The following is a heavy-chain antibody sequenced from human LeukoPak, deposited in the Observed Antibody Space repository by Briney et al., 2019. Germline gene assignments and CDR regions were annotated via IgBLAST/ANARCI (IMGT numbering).Heavy chain of an antibody. CDR1: GFTFSSYW. CDR3: ARDAFRQLFPSGIGGMDV. CDR2: IKQDGSEE. J-gene: IGHJ6*02. D-gene: IGHD3-10*01. V-gene: IGHV3-7*04. Sequence: GGSLRLSCAASGFTFSSYWMTWVRQAPGKGLEWVANIKQDGSEEYYVGSVKGRFTISRDNAKDSLFLQMNSLRAEDTAVYYCARDAFRQLFPSGIGGMDVWGQGTTVTVSS.